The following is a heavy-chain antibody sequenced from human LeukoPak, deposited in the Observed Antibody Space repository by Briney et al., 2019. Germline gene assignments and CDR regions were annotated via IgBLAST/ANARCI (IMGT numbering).Heavy chain of an antibody. Sequence: GGSLRLSCAASGFTFTGYDMHWVRQAPGKGLEWVSYISSSSSTIYYADSVKGRFTISRDNAKNSLYLQMNSLRAEDTAVYYCARGSGYTAYWGQGTLVTVSS. D-gene: IGHD5-12*01. CDR2: ISSSSSTI. J-gene: IGHJ4*02. V-gene: IGHV3-48*04. CDR3: ARGSGYTAY. CDR1: GFTFTGYD.